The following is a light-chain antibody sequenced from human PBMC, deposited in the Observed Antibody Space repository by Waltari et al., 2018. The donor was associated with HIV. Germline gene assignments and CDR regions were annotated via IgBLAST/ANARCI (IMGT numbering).Light chain of an antibody. CDR3: AAWDDSLGGHVI. CDR2: KNE. V-gene: IGLV1-47*01. Sequence: SVLTQPPSASGTPGQRVTISCSGSSSNIGTNFVYWYQQLPGMAPKFLIHKNELLPPGVPDRFSGSKSGTSASLAISGLRSEDEGDYYCAAWDDSLGGHVIFGGGTKLTVL. J-gene: IGLJ2*01. CDR1: SSNIGTNF.